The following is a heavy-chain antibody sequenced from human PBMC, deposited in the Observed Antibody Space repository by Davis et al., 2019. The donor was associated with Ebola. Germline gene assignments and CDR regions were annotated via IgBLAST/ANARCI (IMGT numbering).Heavy chain of an antibody. J-gene: IGHJ5*02. D-gene: IGHD2-15*01. CDR2: LGGSGGSK. CDR3: AKVVVEPDNL. CDR1: GFTFSNYA. Sequence: GGSLRLSCAASGFTFSNYAMTWVRQAPGKGLEWVATLGGSGGSKYYADSVKGRFTIFRDNSKSTLYLQMNSLTAEDTALYFCAKVVVEPDNLWGQGTLVTVSS. V-gene: IGHV3-23*01.